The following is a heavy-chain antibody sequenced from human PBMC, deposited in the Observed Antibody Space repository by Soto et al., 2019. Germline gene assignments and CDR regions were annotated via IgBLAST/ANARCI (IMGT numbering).Heavy chain of an antibody. J-gene: IGHJ6*02. CDR2: ISAHNGDT. CDR3: ASSSCTVVSSRNYYCLYV. D-gene: IGHD2-15*01. Sequence: ASVKVSCKASGYTLTSYGFSWVRQAPGQGLEWMGWISAHNGDTIYAQKFQDRITMTTDTSTNTAYLELRSLKSGDTAVYYCASSSCTVVSSRNYYCLYVWG. CDR1: GYTLTSYG. V-gene: IGHV1-18*01.